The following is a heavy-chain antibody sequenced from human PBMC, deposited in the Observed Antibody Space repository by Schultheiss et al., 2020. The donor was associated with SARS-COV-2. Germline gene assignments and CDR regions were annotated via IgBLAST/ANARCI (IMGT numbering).Heavy chain of an antibody. J-gene: IGHJ5*02. Sequence: SETLSLTCTVSGGSISSGSYYWSWIRQPPGKGLEWIGYIYYSGSTNYNPSLKSRVTISVDTSKNQFSLKLSSVTAADTAVYYCARTIEDHKYNWFDPWGQGTLVTVSS. CDR1: GGSISSGSYY. V-gene: IGHV4-61*01. CDR3: ARTIEDHKYNWFDP. CDR2: IYYSGST. D-gene: IGHD3-3*01.